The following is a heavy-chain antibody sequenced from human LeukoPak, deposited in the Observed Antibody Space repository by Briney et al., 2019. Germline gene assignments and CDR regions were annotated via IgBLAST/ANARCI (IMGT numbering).Heavy chain of an antibody. D-gene: IGHD6-13*01. CDR3: ARVYWSIAAAGPFDY. Sequence: GGSLRLSCAASGFTFSSYGMHWVRQAPGKGLEWVAVIWYDGSNKYYADSVKGRLTISRDNSKNTLYLQMNSLRAEDTAVYYCARVYWSIAAAGPFDYWGQGTLVTVSS. CDR1: GFTFSSYG. V-gene: IGHV3-33*01. J-gene: IGHJ4*02. CDR2: IWYDGSNK.